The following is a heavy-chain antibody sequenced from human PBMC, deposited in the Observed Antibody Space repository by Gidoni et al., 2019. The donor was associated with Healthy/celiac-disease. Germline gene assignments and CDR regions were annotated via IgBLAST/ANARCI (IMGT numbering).Heavy chain of an antibody. Sequence: EVQLVESGGGLVQPGGSLKLSCAASGFTFSGSAMHWVRQASGKGLEWVGRIRSKANSYATAYAASVKGRFTISRDDSKNTAYLQMNSLKTEDTAVYYCTSGHSSSSFSYWGQGTLVTVSS. CDR3: TSGHSSSSFSY. D-gene: IGHD6-6*01. J-gene: IGHJ4*02. CDR1: GFTFSGSA. V-gene: IGHV3-73*01. CDR2: IRSKANSYAT.